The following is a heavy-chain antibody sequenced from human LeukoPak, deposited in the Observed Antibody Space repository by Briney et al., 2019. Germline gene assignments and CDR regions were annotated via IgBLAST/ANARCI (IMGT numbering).Heavy chain of an antibody. V-gene: IGHV3-30-3*01. CDR1: GFTFSSYA. J-gene: IGHJ4*02. CDR3: AREDSGSYYGY. D-gene: IGHD1-26*01. CDR2: ISYDGSSK. Sequence: PGGSLRLSCGASGFTFSSYAMHWVRQAPGKGLEWVAVISYDGSSKYYADSVKGRFTISRDNSKNTLYLQMNSLRAEDTAVYYCAREDSGSYYGYWGQGTLVTVSS.